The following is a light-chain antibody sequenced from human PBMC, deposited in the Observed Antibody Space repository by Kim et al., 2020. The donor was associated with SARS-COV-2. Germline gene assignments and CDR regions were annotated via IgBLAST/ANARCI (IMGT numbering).Light chain of an antibody. CDR2: GAS. J-gene: IGKJ3*01. CDR3: QQRSSWPLT. Sequence: WAAGERATRSWRASQGVRNLVAWFQQRPGQAPRLLIHGASNRASGTPARFSGSGSGTDFTLTISSLEPEDFAVYYCQQRSSWPLTFGPGTKVDIK. CDR1: QGVRNL. V-gene: IGKV3-11*01.